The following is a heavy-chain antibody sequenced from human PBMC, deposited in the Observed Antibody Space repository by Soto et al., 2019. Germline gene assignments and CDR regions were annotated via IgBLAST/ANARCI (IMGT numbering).Heavy chain of an antibody. D-gene: IGHD5-18*01. CDR2: IWFDGSNK. CDR1: VFTFSGYT. Sequence: VGSLRLSCASSVFTFSGYTIHCVRHSPGKWLEWLALIWFDGSNKYYADSVKGRFTISRDNAKNTLYLQMNTLRAEDTAVYYCARDLAYTYGPPFDYWGPGTLVNV. J-gene: IGHJ4*02. CDR3: ARDLAYTYGPPFDY. V-gene: IGHV3-33*01.